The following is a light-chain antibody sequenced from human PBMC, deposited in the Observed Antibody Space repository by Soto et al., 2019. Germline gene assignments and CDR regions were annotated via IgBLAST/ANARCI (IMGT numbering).Light chain of an antibody. Sequence: QSALTQPASASGSPGQSITISCTGTSSDVGGYNYVSWYQQHPDKAPKLMIYDVSNRPSGVSNRFSGSKSGNTASLTISGLQAEDEADYYCSSYTSSSTVVFGGGTKLTVL. CDR2: DVS. J-gene: IGLJ2*01. V-gene: IGLV2-14*01. CDR1: SSDVGGYNY. CDR3: SSYTSSSTVV.